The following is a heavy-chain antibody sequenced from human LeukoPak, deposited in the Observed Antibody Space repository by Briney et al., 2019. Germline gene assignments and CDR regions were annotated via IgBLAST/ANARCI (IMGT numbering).Heavy chain of an antibody. CDR2: ISAYNGNT. CDR1: GYTFTSYG. J-gene: IGHJ1*01. V-gene: IGHV1-18*01. Sequence: GASVKVSCKASGYTFTSYGISWVRQAPGQGLEWMGWISAYNGNTNYAQKLQGRVTMTTDTSTCTAYMELRSLRSDDTAVYYCARASIFGVVMNEYFQHWGQGTLVTVSS. CDR3: ARASIFGVVMNEYFQH. D-gene: IGHD3-3*01.